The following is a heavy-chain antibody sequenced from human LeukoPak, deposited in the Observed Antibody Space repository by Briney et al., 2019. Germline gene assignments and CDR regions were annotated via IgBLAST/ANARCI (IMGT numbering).Heavy chain of an antibody. V-gene: IGHV3-48*01. J-gene: IGHJ6*03. D-gene: IGHD2-21*02. CDR2: ISSSSSTK. CDR1: GFTFSSYS. Sequence: GGSLRLSCAASGFTFSSYSMNWVRQAPGRGLEWVSYISSSSSTKYYADSMKGRFTISRDNAKNSLYLQMNSLRAEDTAVYYCARGDPENYYYYYMDVWGKGTTVTVSS. CDR3: ARGDPENYYYYYMDV.